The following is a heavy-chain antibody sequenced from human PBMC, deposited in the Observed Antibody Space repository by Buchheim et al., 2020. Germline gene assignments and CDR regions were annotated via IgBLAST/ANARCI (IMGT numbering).Heavy chain of an antibody. CDR2: IYYSGST. Sequence: QVQLQESGPGLVKPSGTLSLTCAVSGGSISSSNWWSWVRQPPGKGLEWIGYIYYSGSTYYNPFLKSRFTISVDTSKNQFSLKLSSVTAADTAVYYCARGTVKTTVVTRWGQGTL. CDR3: ARGTVKTTVVTR. V-gene: IGHV4-4*02. CDR1: GGSISSSNW. J-gene: IGHJ4*02. D-gene: IGHD4-23*01.